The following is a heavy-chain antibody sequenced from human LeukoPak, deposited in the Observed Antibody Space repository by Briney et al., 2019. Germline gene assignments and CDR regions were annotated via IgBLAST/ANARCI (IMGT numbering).Heavy chain of an antibody. D-gene: IGHD3-22*01. J-gene: IGHJ4*02. CDR2: MNPNSGNT. CDR3: ARYYYDSSGRFDY. Sequence: ASVKVSCKASGHTFTSYDMNWIRQATGQGLEWMGWMNPNSGNTGYAQKFQGRVNNTRNTSISTAYMEVSSLRSEDTAVYYCARYYYDSSGRFDYWGQGTLVTVSS. V-gene: IGHV1-8*03. CDR1: GHTFTSYD.